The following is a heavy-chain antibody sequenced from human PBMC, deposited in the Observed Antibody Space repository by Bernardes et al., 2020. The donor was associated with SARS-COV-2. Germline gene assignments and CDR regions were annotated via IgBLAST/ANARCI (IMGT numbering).Heavy chain of an antibody. Sequence: SETLSLTCAVSGGSFSGSYWNWIRQPPGPGLEWIGEINHSGSTNYNPSLKSRVTISVDTSKNQFSLKLSSVTAADTAVYYCARGLDSSKSGAPEGVFDYWGQGTLVSGSS. J-gene: IGHJ4*02. CDR1: GGSFSGSY. CDR3: ARGLDSSKSGAPEGVFDY. D-gene: IGHD6-13*01. V-gene: IGHV4-34*01. CDR2: INHSGST.